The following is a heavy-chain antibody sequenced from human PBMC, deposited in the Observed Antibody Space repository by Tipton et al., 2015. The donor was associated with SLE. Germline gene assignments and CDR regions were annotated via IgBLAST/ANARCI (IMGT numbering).Heavy chain of an antibody. V-gene: IGHV4-31*03. CDR2: IYYGATT. J-gene: IGHJ4*02. Sequence: LRLSCTVSGGSINSGGYYWTWIRQQPGKGLEWIGYIYYGATTNYNPSLKSRLHMSIDTSQNQFSLKLTSVTAADTAVYYCARDAAFCRGGDCSSLDYWGQGTLVTVSS. CDR3: ARDAAFCRGGDCSSLDY. D-gene: IGHD2-21*02. CDR1: GGSINSGGYY.